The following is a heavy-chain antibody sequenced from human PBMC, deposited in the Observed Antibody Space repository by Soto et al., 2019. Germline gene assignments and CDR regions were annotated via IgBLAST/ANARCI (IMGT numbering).Heavy chain of an antibody. CDR1: GFMFSSYG. V-gene: IGHV3-30*18. CDR2: LSYDGSNK. D-gene: IGHD6-19*01. Sequence: QVQLVESGGGVVQPGRSLRLSCAASGFMFSSYGMHWVRQAPGKGLEWVALLSYDGSNKYYADSVKGRFTISRDNSKNTLYLQRISLGAEDTAVYYCAKGLDASGWSFLDYWGQGTLVTVSS. CDR3: AKGLDASGWSFLDY. J-gene: IGHJ4*02.